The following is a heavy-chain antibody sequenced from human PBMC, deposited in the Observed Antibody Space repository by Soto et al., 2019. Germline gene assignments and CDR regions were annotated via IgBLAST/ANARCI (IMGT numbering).Heavy chain of an antibody. CDR2: INPFDGSR. D-gene: IGHD6-13*01. CDR1: GYTFTSYY. Sequence: ASVKVSCKASGYTFTSYYMHWVRQAPGQGLEWMGWINPFDGSRMFAQRFQGRVTMTRDTSTSTVYMEVSSLRSEDTAVYYCAKDVDSSSWYLFYWGQGTLVTVSS. V-gene: IGHV1-46*01. J-gene: IGHJ4*02. CDR3: AKDVDSSSWYLFY.